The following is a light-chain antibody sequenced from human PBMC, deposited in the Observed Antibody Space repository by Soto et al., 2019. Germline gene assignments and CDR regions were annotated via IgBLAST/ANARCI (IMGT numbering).Light chain of an antibody. V-gene: IGLV2-23*02. CDR2: EVT. CDR1: NSDVGNYNL. Sequence: QSALTQPASVSGSPGQSITISCTGTNSDVGNYNLVSWYQQHPGKAPKLMMYEVTKRPSGVSNRFSGSKSGNTASLTISGLQAEDVADYYCCSYAGSATWVFGGGTKLTVL. J-gene: IGLJ3*02. CDR3: CSYAGSATWV.